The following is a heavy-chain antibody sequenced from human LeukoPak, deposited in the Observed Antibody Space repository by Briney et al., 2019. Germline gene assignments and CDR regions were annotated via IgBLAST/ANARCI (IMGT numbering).Heavy chain of an antibody. CDR2: IYHSGST. Sequence: SGTLSLTCAVSGGSISSSNWWSWVRQPPGKGLEWIGEIYHSGSTNYNPSLKSRVTISVDTSKNQFSLKLSSVTAADTAVYYCARDQTVLLWFGELLYTWFDPWGQGTLVTVSS. V-gene: IGHV4-4*02. J-gene: IGHJ5*02. CDR3: ARDQTVLLWFGELLYTWFDP. CDR1: GGSISSSNW. D-gene: IGHD3-10*01.